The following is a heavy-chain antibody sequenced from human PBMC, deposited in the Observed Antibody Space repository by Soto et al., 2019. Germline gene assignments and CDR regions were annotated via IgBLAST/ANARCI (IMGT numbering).Heavy chain of an antibody. CDR3: AREEQLGPYYYYALDV. CDR1: DGSISSSY. J-gene: IGHJ6*02. CDR2: IHGTGSA. D-gene: IGHD1-26*01. V-gene: IGHV4-4*07. Sequence: PSETLSLTCTVSDGSISSSYWSWIRQPAGQGLEWIGRIHGTGSARYSPSLKTRVTMSVDTSKNQFSLKLISVTAADTAVYYCAREEQLGPYYYYALDVWGQGTTVTVSS.